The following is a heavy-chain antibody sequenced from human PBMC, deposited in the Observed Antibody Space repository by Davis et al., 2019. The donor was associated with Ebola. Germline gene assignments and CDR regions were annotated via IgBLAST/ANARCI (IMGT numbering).Heavy chain of an antibody. Sequence: GESLKISCAASGFTFSSYAMSWVRQAPGKGLEWVSAISGSGGSTYYADSVKGRFTISRDNSKNTLYLQMNSLRAEDTAVYYCAKDGDDSSGYFTYYFDYWGQGTLVTVSS. D-gene: IGHD3-22*01. CDR2: ISGSGGST. V-gene: IGHV3-23*01. CDR1: GFTFSSYA. J-gene: IGHJ4*02. CDR3: AKDGDDSSGYFTYYFDY.